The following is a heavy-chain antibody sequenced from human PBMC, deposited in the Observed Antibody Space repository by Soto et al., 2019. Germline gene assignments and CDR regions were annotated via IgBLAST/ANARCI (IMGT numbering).Heavy chain of an antibody. CDR2: ISGSGGST. Sequence: PWGSLRLSCAASGFTFSSYAMSWVRQAPGKGLEWVSAISGSGGSTYYADSVKGRFTISRDNSKNTLYLQMNSLRAEDTAVYYCAKTGRLGELSLYISALVFDYWGQGTLVTVSS. CDR1: GFTFSSYA. J-gene: IGHJ4*02. D-gene: IGHD3-16*02. V-gene: IGHV3-23*01. CDR3: AKTGRLGELSLYISALVFDY.